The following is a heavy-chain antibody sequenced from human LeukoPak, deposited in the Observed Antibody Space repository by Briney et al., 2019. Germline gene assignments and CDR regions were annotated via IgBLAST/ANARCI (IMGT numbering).Heavy chain of an antibody. CDR3: ARDVRYASGWSTPES. D-gene: IGHD6-19*01. Sequence: SGTLSLTCTVSGGSIINHYWSWIRQPAGKGLEWIGRIYSSGSANYSPSLKSRVSMSIDTSNNHFSLNLTSVTAADTALYFCARDVRYASGWSTPESWGQGTLVTVSS. V-gene: IGHV4-4*07. CDR1: GGSIINHY. J-gene: IGHJ5*02. CDR2: IYSSGSA.